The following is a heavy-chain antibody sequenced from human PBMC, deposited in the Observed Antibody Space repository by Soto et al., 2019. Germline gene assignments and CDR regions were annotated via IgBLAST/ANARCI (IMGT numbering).Heavy chain of an antibody. V-gene: IGHV3-23*01. D-gene: IGHD6-19*01. CDR1: GITFSSSA. CDR3: ANSMVAGTGFFDY. J-gene: IGHJ4*02. Sequence: EVQLLESGGGLVQPGGSLRLSCAASGITFSSSAMSWVRQAPWKGLEWVSAIIGSGGSTYYADSVKGRFTISRDNTKNTLSLQMNSLRAEDTAVYYCANSMVAGTGFFDYWGQGNLVTVSS. CDR2: IIGSGGST.